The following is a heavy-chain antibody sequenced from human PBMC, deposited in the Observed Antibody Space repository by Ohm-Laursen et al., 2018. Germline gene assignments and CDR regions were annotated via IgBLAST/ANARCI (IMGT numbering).Heavy chain of an antibody. CDR2: FDPEDGET. CDR3: ATDGIPVTGTTHEHYYYGMDV. V-gene: IGHV1-24*01. D-gene: IGHD1-7*01. J-gene: IGHJ6*02. Sequence: GASVKVSCKVSGYTLTELSMHWVRQAPGKGLKRMGGFDPEDGETIYAQKFQGRVTMTEDTSTDTAYMELSSLRSEDTAVYYCATDGIPVTGTTHEHYYYGMDVWGQGTTVTVSS. CDR1: GYTLTELS.